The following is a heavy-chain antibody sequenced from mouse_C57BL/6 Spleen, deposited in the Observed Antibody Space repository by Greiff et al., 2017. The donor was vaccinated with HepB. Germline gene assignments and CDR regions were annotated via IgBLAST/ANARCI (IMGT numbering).Heavy chain of an antibody. V-gene: IGHV1-69*01. CDR2: IDPSDSYT. Sequence: QVQLQQPGAELVMPGASVKLSCKASGYTFTSYWMHWVKQRPGQGLEWIGEIDPSDSYTNYNQKFKGKSTLTVDKSSSTAYMQLSSLTSEDSAVYYCARAYYGSSYRYFDYWGQGTTLTVSS. D-gene: IGHD1-1*01. J-gene: IGHJ2*01. CDR3: ARAYYGSSYRYFDY. CDR1: GYTFTSYW.